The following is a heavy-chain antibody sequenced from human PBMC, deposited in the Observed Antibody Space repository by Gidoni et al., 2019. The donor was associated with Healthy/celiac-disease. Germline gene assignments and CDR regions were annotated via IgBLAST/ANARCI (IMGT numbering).Heavy chain of an antibody. CDR2: IGGSGGST. CDR3: AKDSPASLAFDI. D-gene: IGHD3-16*02. Sequence: EVQLLDSGGGLVQTVGSLRLSCPPSGFPFSSYPMCWVRQAPGKGLEWVSAIGGSGGSTYYDDSVKGRLTISRDNAKNKLYLQLNSLRAEDTAVYYCAKDSPASLAFDIWGQGTMVTVSS. CDR1: GFPFSSYP. V-gene: IGHV3-23*01. J-gene: IGHJ3*02.